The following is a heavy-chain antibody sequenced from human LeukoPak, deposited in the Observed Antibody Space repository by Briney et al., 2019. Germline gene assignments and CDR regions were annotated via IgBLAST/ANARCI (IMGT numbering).Heavy chain of an antibody. V-gene: IGHV4-38-2*01. CDR3: ARLGYCSSTSCEN. D-gene: IGHD2-2*03. J-gene: IGHJ4*02. CDR2: IYHSGST. Sequence: PSETLSLTCAVSGYSISSGYYWGWIRQPPGKGLEWIGSIYHSGSTYYNPSLKSRVTISVDTSKNQFSLKLSSVTAADTAVHYCARLGYCSSTSCENWGQGTLVTVSS. CDR1: GYSISSGYY.